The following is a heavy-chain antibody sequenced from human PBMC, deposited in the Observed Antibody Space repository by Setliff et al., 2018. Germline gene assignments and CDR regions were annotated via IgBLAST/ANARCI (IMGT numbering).Heavy chain of an antibody. D-gene: IGHD3-10*01. V-gene: IGHV1-24*01. Sequence: ASVKVSCKASGYTFTSYYMHWVRQAPGQGLEWMGGFDPEDGETIYAQKFQGRVTMTEDTSTDTAYMELSSLRSEDTAVYYCATGGLLWFGELSGGAFDIWGQGTMVTVSS. CDR1: GYTFTSYY. J-gene: IGHJ3*02. CDR3: ATGGLLWFGELSGGAFDI. CDR2: FDPEDGET.